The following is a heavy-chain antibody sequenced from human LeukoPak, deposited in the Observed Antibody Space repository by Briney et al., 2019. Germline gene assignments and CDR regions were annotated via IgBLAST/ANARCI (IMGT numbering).Heavy chain of an antibody. D-gene: IGHD1-26*01. CDR2: IGFAGDT. CDR3: ARGADAAYDY. CDR1: GFTFSNYD. J-gene: IGHJ4*02. V-gene: IGHV3-13*04. Sequence: GGSLRLSCAASGFTFSNYDMHWVRQTIGKGLEWVSIIGFAGDTYYPGSVRGRFTISRENAKNSLYLQMNSPRVEDTALYFCARGADAAYDYWGQGTLVTVSS.